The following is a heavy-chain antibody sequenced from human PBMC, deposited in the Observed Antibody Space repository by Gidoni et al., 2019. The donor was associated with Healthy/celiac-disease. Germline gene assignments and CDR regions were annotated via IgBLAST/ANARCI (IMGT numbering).Heavy chain of an antibody. Sequence: QVQLQESGPGLVKPSETLSLTCTVSGGSISSYYWSWIRQPPGKGLEWIGYIYYSGSTNYNPSLKSRVTISVDTSKNQFSLKLSSVTAADTAVYYCARRADSSGYWHAFDIWGQGTMVTVSS. CDR3: ARRADSSGYWHAFDI. J-gene: IGHJ3*02. V-gene: IGHV4-59*08. D-gene: IGHD3-22*01. CDR1: GGSISSYY. CDR2: IYYSGST.